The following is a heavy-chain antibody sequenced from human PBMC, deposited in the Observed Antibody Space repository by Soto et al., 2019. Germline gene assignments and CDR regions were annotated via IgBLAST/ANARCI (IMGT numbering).Heavy chain of an antibody. V-gene: IGHV6-1*01. D-gene: IGHD1-7*01. CDR3: AGTTSHYWYYMDV. J-gene: IGHJ6*03. Sequence: SQTLSLTCAISGDSVSSYSAAWNCIRQSPSGGLEWLGRTYYRTRWYYDYAVSVRSRITVNPDTSKNQFSLQLTSVTPEDTAVYYCAGTTSHYWYYMDVWGKGTTVTVSS. CDR1: GDSVSSYSAA. CDR2: TYYRTRWYY.